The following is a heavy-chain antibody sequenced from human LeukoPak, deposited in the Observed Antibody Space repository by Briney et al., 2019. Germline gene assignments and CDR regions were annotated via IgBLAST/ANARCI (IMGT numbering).Heavy chain of an antibody. V-gene: IGHV4-59*11. Sequence: SETLSLTCNVSGVSISTHYWSWIRQSPGKGLEWIRYIYHNGITNYNPSLKSRVTISIDTSKNQFSLKLSSVTAADTAVYYCARDRRYSSGWYNTWYYYMDVWGKGTTVTVSS. J-gene: IGHJ6*03. D-gene: IGHD6-19*01. CDR1: GVSISTHY. CDR3: ARDRRYSSGWYNTWYYYMDV. CDR2: IYHNGIT.